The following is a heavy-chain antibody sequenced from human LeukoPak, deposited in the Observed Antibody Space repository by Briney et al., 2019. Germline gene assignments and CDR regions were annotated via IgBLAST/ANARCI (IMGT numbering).Heavy chain of an antibody. Sequence: SETLSLTCTVSGGSISSYYWSWIRQPAGKGLEWIGRIYTSGSTNYNPSLKSRVTMSVDTSKNQFSLKLSSVTAADTAVYYCARHSSSWQRVNWFDPWGQGTLVTVSS. CDR2: IYTSGST. D-gene: IGHD6-13*01. CDR3: ARHSSSWQRVNWFDP. V-gene: IGHV4-4*07. J-gene: IGHJ5*02. CDR1: GGSISSYY.